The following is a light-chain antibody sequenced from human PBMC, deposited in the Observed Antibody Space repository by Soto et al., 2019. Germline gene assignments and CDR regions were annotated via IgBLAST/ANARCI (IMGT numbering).Light chain of an antibody. CDR1: QAIRND. Sequence: AIHMTQSPSSLSASVGYRFTITCGASQAIRNDLAWYQQKPGKAPKLLIFAVSHLQSGVPSRFSGTGSGTDFTLTISSLQPEDFATYYCLQDYYYPWTFGQGTKVDIK. V-gene: IGKV1-6*01. J-gene: IGKJ1*01. CDR3: LQDYYYPWT. CDR2: AVS.